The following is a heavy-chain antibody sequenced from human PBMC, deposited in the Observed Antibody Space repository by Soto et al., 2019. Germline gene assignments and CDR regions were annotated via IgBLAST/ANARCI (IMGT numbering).Heavy chain of an antibody. CDR2: MNPNSGNT. V-gene: IGHV1-8*01. D-gene: IGHD3-3*01. Sequence: ASVKVSCKASGYTFTSYDINWVRQATGQGLEWMGWMNPNSGNTGYAQKFQGRVTMTRNTSISTAYMELSSLRSEDTAVYYCARDLVRGVVISYGMDVWGQGTTVTVYS. J-gene: IGHJ6*02. CDR3: ARDLVRGVVISYGMDV. CDR1: GYTFTSYD.